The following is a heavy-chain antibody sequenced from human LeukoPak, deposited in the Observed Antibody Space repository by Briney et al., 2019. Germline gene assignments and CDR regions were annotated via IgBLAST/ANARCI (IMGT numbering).Heavy chain of an antibody. D-gene: IGHD3-16*01. V-gene: IGHV7-4-1*02. CDR1: GFTFSSYG. Sequence: GGSLRLSCAASGFTFSSYGMNWVRQAPGQGLEWMGWINTNTGNPTYAQGFTGRFVFSLDTSVSTAYLQISSLKAEDTAVYYCARELLLLGEEDYWGQGTLVTVSS. CDR2: INTNTGNP. J-gene: IGHJ4*02. CDR3: ARELLLLGEEDY.